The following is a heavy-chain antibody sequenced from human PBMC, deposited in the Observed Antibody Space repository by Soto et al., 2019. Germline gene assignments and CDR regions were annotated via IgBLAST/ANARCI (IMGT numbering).Heavy chain of an antibody. CDR3: ARGGNDFWSGYYTNYYYGMDV. CDR1: GGSISSYY. D-gene: IGHD3-3*01. Sequence: SETLSLTCTVSGGSISSYYWSLIRQPAGKGLECIWRIYTSGSTNYNPSLKSRVTMSVDKSKNQFSLKLSSVTAADTAVYYCARGGNDFWSGYYTNYYYGMDVWGQGTTVTVSS. CDR2: IYTSGST. V-gene: IGHV4-4*07. J-gene: IGHJ6*02.